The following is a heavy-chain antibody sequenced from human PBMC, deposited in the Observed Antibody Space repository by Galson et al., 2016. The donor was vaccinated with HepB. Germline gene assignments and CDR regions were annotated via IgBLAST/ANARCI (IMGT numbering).Heavy chain of an antibody. CDR2: IFDSGTT. D-gene: IGHD3-9*01. CDR1: GFTVSSSY. J-gene: IGHJ4*02. V-gene: IGHV3-53*01. Sequence: SLRLSCAASGFTVSSSYLSWVRQAPGKGLEWVALIFDSGTTYYADSVKGRFTISVDASENTLYLQMSSLRDEDTAVYFCARAYGVLRYFFDHWGQGALVTVSS. CDR3: ARAYGVLRYFFDH.